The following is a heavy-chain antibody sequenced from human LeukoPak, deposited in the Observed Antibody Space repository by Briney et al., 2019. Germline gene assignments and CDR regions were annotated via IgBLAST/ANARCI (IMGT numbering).Heavy chain of an antibody. CDR3: ARVGYTNTWYVDY. Sequence: TGGSLRLSCAASGFTFSNYWMTWVRQAPGKGLEWVSRINSDGSSTNYADSVKGRFTISRDNAKNTLYLQMNSLRAEDTAVYYCARVGYTNTWYVDYWGQGTLVTVSS. V-gene: IGHV3-74*01. CDR2: INSDGSST. J-gene: IGHJ4*02. CDR1: GFTFSNYW. D-gene: IGHD6-13*01.